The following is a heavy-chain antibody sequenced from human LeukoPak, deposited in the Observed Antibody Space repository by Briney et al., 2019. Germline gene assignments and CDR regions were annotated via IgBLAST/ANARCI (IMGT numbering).Heavy chain of an antibody. Sequence: GSLRLSCAVSGLTFSDAWMSWIRQPPGKGLEWIGEINHSGSTNYNPSLKSRVTISVDTSKNQFSLKLSSVTAADTAVYYCARRSYGGFDPWGQGTLVTVSS. J-gene: IGHJ5*02. D-gene: IGHD1-26*01. CDR2: INHSGST. V-gene: IGHV4-34*01. CDR3: ARRSYGGFDP. CDR1: GLTFSDAW.